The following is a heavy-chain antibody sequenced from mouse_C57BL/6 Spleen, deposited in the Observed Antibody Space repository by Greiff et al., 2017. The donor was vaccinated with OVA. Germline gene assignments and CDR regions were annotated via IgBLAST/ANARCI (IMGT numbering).Heavy chain of an antibody. CDR3: ARVDYEYDPFAY. Sequence: QVQLQQPGAELVRPGTSVKLSCKASGYTFTSYWMHWVKQRPGQGLEWIGVIDPSDSYTNYNQKFKGKATLTVDTSSSTAYMQLSSLTSEDSAVYDGARVDYEYDPFAYWGQGTLVTVSA. CDR2: IDPSDSYT. J-gene: IGHJ3*01. D-gene: IGHD2-4*01. V-gene: IGHV1-59*01. CDR1: GYTFTSYW.